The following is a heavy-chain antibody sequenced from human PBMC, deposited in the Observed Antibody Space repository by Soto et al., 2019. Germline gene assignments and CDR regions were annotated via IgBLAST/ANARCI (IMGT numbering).Heavy chain of an antibody. CDR2: IFSNDEK. J-gene: IGHJ5*02. D-gene: IGHD3-9*01. CDR3: ARTHYDILTGYYQWVFDP. CDR1: GFSLSNARMG. Sequence: SGPTLVNPTETLTLTCTVSGFSLSNARMGVSWIRQPPGKALEWLAHIFSNDEKSYSTSLKSRLTISKDTSKSQVVLTMTNMDPVDTATYYCARTHYDILTGYYQWVFDPWGQGTLVTVSS. V-gene: IGHV2-26*01.